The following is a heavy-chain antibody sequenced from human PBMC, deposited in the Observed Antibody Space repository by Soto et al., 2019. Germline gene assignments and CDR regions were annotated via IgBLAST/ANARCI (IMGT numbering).Heavy chain of an antibody. CDR1: GFTFSSYA. CDR3: AKDQRYTSVTPTEY. D-gene: IGHD1-1*01. J-gene: IGHJ4*02. V-gene: IGHV3-23*01. Sequence: GGSLRLSCAASGFTFSSYAMSWVRQAPGKGLEWVSAISGSGGSTYYADSVKGRFTISRDNSKNTLYLQMNSLRAEDTAVYYCAKDQRYTSVTPTEYWGQGTLVTVSS. CDR2: ISGSGGST.